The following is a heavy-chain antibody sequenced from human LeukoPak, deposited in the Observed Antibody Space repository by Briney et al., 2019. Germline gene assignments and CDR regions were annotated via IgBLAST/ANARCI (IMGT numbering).Heavy chain of an antibody. CDR3: ARRYYDFWSASKHYYYYMDV. J-gene: IGHJ6*03. V-gene: IGHV4-59*08. Sequence: PSETLSLTCTVSGGSIRGNYWSWIRQPPGKGLEWIGYIYYSGSINYNPSLKSRVTISVDTSKNQFSLKLSSVTAADTAVYYCARRYYDFWSASKHYYYYMDVWGKGTTVTVSS. CDR1: GGSIRGNY. D-gene: IGHD3-3*01. CDR2: IYYSGSI.